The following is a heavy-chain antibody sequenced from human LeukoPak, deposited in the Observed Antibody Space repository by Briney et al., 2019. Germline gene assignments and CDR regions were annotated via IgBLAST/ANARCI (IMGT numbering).Heavy chain of an antibody. CDR3: ARDLIVGANHDAFDI. Sequence: GGSLRLSCAASGFTVSSNSMTWVRQAPGKGLEWVSVIYNDDKTESADSVQGRFTISRDNSKNTLYLQMNSLRAEDTAVYYCARDLIVGANHDAFDIWGQGTMVTVSS. D-gene: IGHD1-26*01. V-gene: IGHV3-53*01. J-gene: IGHJ3*02. CDR2: IYNDDKT. CDR1: GFTVSSNS.